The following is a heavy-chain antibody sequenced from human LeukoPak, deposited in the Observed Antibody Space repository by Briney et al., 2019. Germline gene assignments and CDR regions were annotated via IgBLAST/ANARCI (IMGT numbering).Heavy chain of an antibody. Sequence: PSETLSLTCAVYGGSFSGYYWSWIRQPPGKGLEWIGEINHSGSTNYNPSLKSRFTISVDTSKNQFSLKLSSVTAADTAVYYCARTDYGDYDAFDIWGQGTMVTVSS. J-gene: IGHJ3*02. CDR1: GGSFSGYY. D-gene: IGHD4-17*01. CDR2: INHSGST. V-gene: IGHV4-34*01. CDR3: ARTDYGDYDAFDI.